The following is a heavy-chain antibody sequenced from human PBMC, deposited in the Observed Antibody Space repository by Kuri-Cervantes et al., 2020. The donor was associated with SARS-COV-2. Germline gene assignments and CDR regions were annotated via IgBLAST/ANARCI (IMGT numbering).Heavy chain of an antibody. Sequence: LSLTCAASGFTFGNYWMHWVRQAPGKGLVWVSRFMSDGTSPSYADSVRGRFTISRDNAKNTLYLQMNSLRAGDTAVYYCARTDPQLPHLIYWGQGTLVTVSS. D-gene: IGHD1-14*01. CDR2: FMSDGTSP. J-gene: IGHJ4*02. CDR3: ARTDPQLPHLIY. CDR1: GFTFGNYW. V-gene: IGHV3-74*01.